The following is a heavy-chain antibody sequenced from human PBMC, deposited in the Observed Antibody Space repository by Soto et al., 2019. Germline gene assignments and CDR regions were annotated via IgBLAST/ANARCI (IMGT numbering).Heavy chain of an antibody. D-gene: IGHD2-15*01. CDR1: GFTYSLSA. CDR2: ISGSGGST. J-gene: IGHJ6*03. V-gene: IGHV3-23*01. Sequence: PGGSLRLSCAASGFTYSLSAMSWVLQAPGKGLEWVSAISGSGGSTYYADSVKGRFTISRDNSKNTLYLQMNSLRAEDTAVYYCAKGGYCSGGSCHGDYYYMDVWGKGTTVTVSS. CDR3: AKGGYCSGGSCHGDYYYMDV.